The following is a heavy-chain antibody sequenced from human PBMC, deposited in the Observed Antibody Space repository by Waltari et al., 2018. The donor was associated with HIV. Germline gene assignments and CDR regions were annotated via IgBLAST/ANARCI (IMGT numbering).Heavy chain of an antibody. V-gene: IGHV4-34*01. CDR2: INHSGST. CDR3: ARREGYYGSGSYYKPFDY. Sequence: QVQLQQWGAGLLKPSETLSLTCAVHGGSFSGSYWTCIRQPPGKGLECIGEINHSGSTNYNPPLKSRVTISVDTSKNQFSLKLSSVTAADTAVYYCARREGYYGSGSYYKPFDYWGQGTLVTVSS. J-gene: IGHJ4*02. D-gene: IGHD3-10*01. CDR1: GGSFSGSY.